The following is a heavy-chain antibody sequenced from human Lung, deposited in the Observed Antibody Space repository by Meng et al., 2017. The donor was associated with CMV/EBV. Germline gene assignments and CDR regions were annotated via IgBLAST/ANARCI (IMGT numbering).Heavy chain of an antibody. CDR2: ISSSGTYI. D-gene: IGHD2-21*01. CDR1: GFTFSSYS. CDR3: ARDVSPRSSAYFAIYYFYALDV. Sequence: GEXXKISCAASGFTFSSYSMNWVRKAPGKGLEWVSSISSSGTYIYYADSVKGRFTISRDNAKNSLYLQMNSLRAEDTAVYYCARDVSPRSSAYFAIYYFYALDVXGQGXTVTVSS. J-gene: IGHJ6*01. V-gene: IGHV3-21*01.